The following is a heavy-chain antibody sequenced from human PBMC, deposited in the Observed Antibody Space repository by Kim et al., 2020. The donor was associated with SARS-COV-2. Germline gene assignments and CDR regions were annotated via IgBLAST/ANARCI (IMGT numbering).Heavy chain of an antibody. CDR3: AKDYASAGGDWFDP. J-gene: IGHJ5*02. D-gene: IGHD2-2*01. V-gene: IGHV3-23*01. Sequence: ADSVQGRFTISRDNSKNTLYLQMNSLRAEDTAVYYCAKDYASAGGDWFDPWGQGTLVTVSS.